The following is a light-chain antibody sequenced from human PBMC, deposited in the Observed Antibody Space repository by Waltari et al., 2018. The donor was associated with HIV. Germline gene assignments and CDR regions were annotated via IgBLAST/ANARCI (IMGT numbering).Light chain of an antibody. J-gene: IGLJ3*02. CDR2: DVD. Sequence: SAVTQPASVSGLPGQSITISCTGGDSDFGLYNFVSWYQQHPGSVPRLILYDVDSRAPGISERFSGSRSGPTASLNISRLRAEDEADYYCASFTGDDTLLFGGGTKVTVL. V-gene: IGLV2-14*03. CDR1: DSDFGLYNF. CDR3: ASFTGDDTLL.